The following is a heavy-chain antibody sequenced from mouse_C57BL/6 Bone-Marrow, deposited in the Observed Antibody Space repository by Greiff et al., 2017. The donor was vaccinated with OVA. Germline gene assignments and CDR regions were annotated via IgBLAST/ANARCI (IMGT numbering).Heavy chain of an antibody. V-gene: IGHV2-2*01. Sequence: VQLQQSGPGLVQPSQSLSITCTVSGFSLTSSGVHWVRQSPGKGLEWLGVIWSGGSTDYNAAFISRLSISKDNSKSQVFFKMNSLQADDTAIYYCARKIYYDYDGWFSYWGQGTLVTVSA. CDR2: IWSGGST. D-gene: IGHD2-4*01. CDR3: ARKIYYDYDGWFSY. J-gene: IGHJ3*01. CDR1: GFSLTSSG.